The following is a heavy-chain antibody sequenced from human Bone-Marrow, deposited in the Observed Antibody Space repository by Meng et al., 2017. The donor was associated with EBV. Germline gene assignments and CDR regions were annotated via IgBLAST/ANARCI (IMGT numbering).Heavy chain of an antibody. D-gene: IGHD2-15*01. Sequence: VRGTGAVLVLLKPAGTLSLASAGFGCSCSCVKWWSGVRQTPGKGLEWIGEIYQSGSTNYNPSLKSRVTISVDKSKHQFSLKLSSVTAADTAVYYCARYAAVVVAAPYWYFDLWGRGTLVTVSS. J-gene: IGHJ2*01. CDR1: GCSCSCVKW. CDR3: ARYAAVVVAAPYWYFDL. V-gene: IGHV4-4*02. CDR2: IYQSGST.